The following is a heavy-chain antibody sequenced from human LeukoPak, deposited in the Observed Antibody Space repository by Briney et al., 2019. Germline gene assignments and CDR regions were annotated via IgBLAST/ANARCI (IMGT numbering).Heavy chain of an antibody. CDR2: ISGSGGST. CDR3: AKGEWELYYYYYMDV. CDR1: GFTFSSYA. D-gene: IGHD1-26*01. J-gene: IGHJ6*03. V-gene: IGHV3-23*01. Sequence: GGSLRLSCAASGFTFSSYAMSWVRQAPGKGLEWVSAISGSGGSTYYADSVKGRFTISRDNSKNTLYLQMNSLRAEDTAVYYCAKGEWELYYYYYMDVWGKGSTVTVSS.